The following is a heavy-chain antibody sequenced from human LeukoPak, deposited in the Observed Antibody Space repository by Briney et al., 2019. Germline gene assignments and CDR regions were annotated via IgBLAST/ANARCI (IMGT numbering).Heavy chain of an antibody. D-gene: IGHD6-19*01. J-gene: IGHJ4*02. CDR2: IYYNGAT. CDR1: GGSISSDY. Sequence: SETLSPTCTVSGGSISSDYWTWIRQPPTKGLEWIGYIYYNGATSYNPSLKRRVTMSVDTSKKHFSLKMTSVTAADTAVYYCAGYGGSGWVIDNWGQGTLVTVSS. V-gene: IGHV4-59*08. CDR3: AGYGGSGWVIDN.